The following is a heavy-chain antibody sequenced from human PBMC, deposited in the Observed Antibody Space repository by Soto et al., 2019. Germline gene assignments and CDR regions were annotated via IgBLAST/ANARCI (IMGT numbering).Heavy chain of an antibody. CDR1: CYTFTSYG. CDR2: MSAYNGNT. CDR3: ARDRLLRYLDWLWADSFFDI. Sequence: SAKDSFKASCYTFTSYGISWGRQAPVQGLEWMGWMSAYNGNTNYAQKLQGRVTMTTDTSTSTAYMELRSLRSDDTAVYYCARDRLLRYLDWLWADSFFDIWGQGTMVTVSS. V-gene: IGHV1-18*04. J-gene: IGHJ3*02. D-gene: IGHD3-9*01.